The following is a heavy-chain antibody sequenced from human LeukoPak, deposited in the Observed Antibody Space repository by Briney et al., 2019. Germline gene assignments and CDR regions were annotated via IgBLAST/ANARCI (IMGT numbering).Heavy chain of an antibody. CDR3: ARGARITMIVVVSDLDV. CDR1: GGSISSSNW. Sequence: SGTLSLTCAVSGGSISSSNWWSWVRQPPGKGLEWIGEINHSGSTNYNPSLKSRVTISVDTSKNQFSLKLSSVTAADTAVYYCARGARITMIVVVSDLDVWGQGTTVTVSS. D-gene: IGHD3-22*01. CDR2: INHSGST. J-gene: IGHJ6*02. V-gene: IGHV4-4*02.